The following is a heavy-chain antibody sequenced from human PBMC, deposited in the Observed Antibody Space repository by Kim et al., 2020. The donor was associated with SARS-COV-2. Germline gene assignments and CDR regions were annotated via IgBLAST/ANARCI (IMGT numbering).Heavy chain of an antibody. Sequence: GGSLRLSCAASGFTFSSNLMSWFRQPPGKGLEWVATINQDGSVKWYVDSLRGRFTISRDNARNFLYLQMNTLTAEDTAMYYCASLLGSSTTFNYWGQGTLVTVSS. CDR1: GFTFSSNL. J-gene: IGHJ4*02. V-gene: IGHV3-7*01. CDR2: INQDGSVK. CDR3: ASLLGSSTTFNY. D-gene: IGHD1-1*01.